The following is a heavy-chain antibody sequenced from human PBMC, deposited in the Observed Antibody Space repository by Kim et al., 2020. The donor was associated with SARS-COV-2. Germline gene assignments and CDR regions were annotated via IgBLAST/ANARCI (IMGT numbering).Heavy chain of an antibody. CDR3: ASSLKYYYDSSPQGGYYYGMDV. V-gene: IGHV1-45*02. CDR1: GYTFTYRY. CDR2: ITPFNGNT. Sequence: SVKVSCKASGYTFTYRYLHWVRQAPGQALEWMGWITPFNGNTNYAQKFQDRVTITRDRSMSTAYMELSSLRSEDTAMYYCASSLKYYYDSSPQGGYYYGMDVWGQGTTVTVSS. D-gene: IGHD3-22*01. J-gene: IGHJ6*02.